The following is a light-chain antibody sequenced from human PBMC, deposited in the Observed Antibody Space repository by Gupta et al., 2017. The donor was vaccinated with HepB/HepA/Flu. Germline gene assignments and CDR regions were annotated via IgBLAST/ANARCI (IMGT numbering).Light chain of an antibody. Sequence: EIVLTQSPDTLSLSPGASATLSCRASQSVPNNLLAWYQQKPGQAPRLLLFAVSNRTTTLPSRFSGSGSGTDFPLTINRLPPDYSVVYRWQQFGCSPATFGEGTKVEI. V-gene: IGKV3-20*01. J-gene: IGKJ4*01. CDR2: AVS. CDR1: QSVPNNL. CDR3: QQFGCSPAT.